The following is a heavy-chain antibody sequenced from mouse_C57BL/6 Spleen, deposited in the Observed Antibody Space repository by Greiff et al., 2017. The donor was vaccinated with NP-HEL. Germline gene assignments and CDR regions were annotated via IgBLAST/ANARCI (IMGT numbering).Heavy chain of an antibody. CDR3: AYHDGYPVYAMDY. CDR1: GYAFSSSW. J-gene: IGHJ4*01. D-gene: IGHD2-3*01. Sequence: QVQLQQSGPELVKPGASVKISCKASGYAFSSSWMNWVKQRPGKGLEWIGRIYPGDGDTNYNGKFKGKATLTADKSSSTAYMQLSSLTSEDSAVYFCAYHDGYPVYAMDYWGQGTSVTVSS. CDR2: IYPGDGDT. V-gene: IGHV1-82*01.